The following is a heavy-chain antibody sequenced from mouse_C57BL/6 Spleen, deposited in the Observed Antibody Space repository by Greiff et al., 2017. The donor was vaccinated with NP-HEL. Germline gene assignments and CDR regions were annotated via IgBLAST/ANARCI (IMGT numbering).Heavy chain of an antibody. J-gene: IGHJ4*01. CDR1: GYSITSGYY. D-gene: IGHD2-1*01. Sequence: ESGPGLVKPSQSLSLTCSVTGYSITSGYYWNWIRQFPGNKLEWMGYITYDGSNNYNPSLKNRISITRDTSKNQFFLKLNSVTTEDTATYYCAREGIYYDAMDYWGQGTSVTVSS. CDR3: AREGIYYDAMDY. CDR2: ITYDGSN. V-gene: IGHV3-6*01.